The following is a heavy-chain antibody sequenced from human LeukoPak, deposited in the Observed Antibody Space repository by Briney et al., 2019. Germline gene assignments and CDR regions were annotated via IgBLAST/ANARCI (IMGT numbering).Heavy chain of an antibody. CDR1: GFTFSSYG. CDR3: ARDASSGYYYGGYYFDY. V-gene: IGHV3-33*01. J-gene: IGHJ4*02. CDR2: ICYDGSNK. D-gene: IGHD3-22*01. Sequence: GGSLRLSCAASGFTFSSYGMHWVRQAPGKGLEWVAVICYDGSNKYYADSVKGRFTISRDNSKNTLYLQMNSLRAEDTAVYYCARDASSGYYYGGYYFDYWGQGTLVTVSS.